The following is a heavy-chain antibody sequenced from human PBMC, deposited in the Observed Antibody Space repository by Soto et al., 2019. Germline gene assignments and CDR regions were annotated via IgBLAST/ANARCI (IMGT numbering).Heavy chain of an antibody. CDR2: IYYSRST. J-gene: IGHJ4*02. V-gene: IGHV4-59*08. CDR3: TRRYGLGFEF. D-gene: IGHD3-10*01. Sequence: QVQLQESGPGLVKPSETLSLPCTVSGGSINSYYWSWIRQPPGKGLEWIGYIYYSRSTNYNPSLNSRVTLSVVTSNNQFSLKLSSGTAADTAVYYCTRRYGLGFEFWGQGTLVSV. CDR1: GGSINSYY.